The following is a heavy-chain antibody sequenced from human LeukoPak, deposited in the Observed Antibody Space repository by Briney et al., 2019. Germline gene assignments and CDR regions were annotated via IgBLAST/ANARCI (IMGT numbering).Heavy chain of an antibody. J-gene: IGHJ1*01. Sequence: GESLKISCKGSGHSFNSYWIGWVRQMPGKGLEWMGIIYPGDSDTRYSPSFQGQVTISADKSISTTYLQWNSLKASDTAMYYCARLISGSLGEYFQYWGQGTLVTVSS. V-gene: IGHV5-51*01. CDR3: ARLISGSLGEYFQY. CDR2: IYPGDSDT. CDR1: GHSFNSYW. D-gene: IGHD1-26*01.